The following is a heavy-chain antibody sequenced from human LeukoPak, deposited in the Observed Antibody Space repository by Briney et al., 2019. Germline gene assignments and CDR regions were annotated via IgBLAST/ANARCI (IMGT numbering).Heavy chain of an antibody. V-gene: IGHV4-31*11. CDR2: IYYSGST. D-gene: IGHD1-14*01. CDR1: GGSISSGGYY. CDR3: ASTGLRNWFDP. J-gene: IGHJ5*02. Sequence: PSETLSLTCAVSGGSISSGGYYWSWIRQHPGKGLEWIGYIYYSGSTYYNPSLKSRVTISVDTSKNQFSLKLSSVTAADTAVYYCASTGLRNWFDPWGQGTLVTVSS.